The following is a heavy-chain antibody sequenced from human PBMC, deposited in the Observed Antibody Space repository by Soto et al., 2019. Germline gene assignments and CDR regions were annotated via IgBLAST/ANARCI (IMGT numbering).Heavy chain of an antibody. V-gene: IGHV3-7*03. Sequence: EVQLVESGGGLVQPGGSLRLSCAASGFTFSSYWMSWVRQAPGKGLEWVAKIKQDGSEKYYVDSVKGRFTISRDNAKNSLYLQMNSLRAEDTAVYYCARGGCGSYCRPYYYYYYGMDVWGQGTTVTVSS. J-gene: IGHJ6*02. CDR1: GFTFSSYW. CDR3: ARGGCGSYCRPYYYYYYGMDV. CDR2: IKQDGSEK. D-gene: IGHD1-26*01.